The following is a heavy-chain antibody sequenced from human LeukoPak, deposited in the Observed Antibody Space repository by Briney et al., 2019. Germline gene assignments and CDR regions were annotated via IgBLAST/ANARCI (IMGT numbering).Heavy chain of an antibody. D-gene: IGHD2-2*01. CDR2: ISSSGSTI. CDR3: ARGFRYCSSTSCHALDY. CDR1: GFTFSSYE. V-gene: IGHV3-48*03. J-gene: IGHJ4*02. Sequence: GGSRRLSCAASGFTFSSYEMNWVRQAPGKGLEWVSYISSSGSTIYYADSVKGRFTISRDNAKNSLYLQMNSLRAEDTAVYYCARGFRYCSSTSCHALDYWGQGTLVTVSS.